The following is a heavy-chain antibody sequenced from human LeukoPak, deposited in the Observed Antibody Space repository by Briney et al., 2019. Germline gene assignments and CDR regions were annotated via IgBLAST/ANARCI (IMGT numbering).Heavy chain of an antibody. CDR3: ARDGIYSTDFDAFDI. D-gene: IGHD6-13*01. CDR1: GYTFTAYF. CDR2: INPSSGGT. V-gene: IGHV1-2*02. Sequence: ASVKVSCKASGYTFTAYFMHWVRQAPGQGPEWMGWINPSSGGTKFAQRFQGRVTMTRDTSISTAYLELSSLTSDDTAVYYCARDGIYSTDFDAFDIWGQGTMVTVSS. J-gene: IGHJ3*02.